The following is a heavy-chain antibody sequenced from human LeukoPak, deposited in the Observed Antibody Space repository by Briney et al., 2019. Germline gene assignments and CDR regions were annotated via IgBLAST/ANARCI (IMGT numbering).Heavy chain of an antibody. CDR3: ARRHLDYGGNWFDP. D-gene: IGHD4-17*01. CDR1: GYIFTSYW. J-gene: IGHJ5*02. Sequence: GESLKISCKGSGYIFTSYWIAWVRQMPGKGLEWMGIIYPGDSDIRYSPSFQGQVTISADKSISTAYLQWSSLKASDTAMYYCARRHLDYGGNWFDPWGQGTLVTVSS. CDR2: IYPGDSDI. V-gene: IGHV5-51*01.